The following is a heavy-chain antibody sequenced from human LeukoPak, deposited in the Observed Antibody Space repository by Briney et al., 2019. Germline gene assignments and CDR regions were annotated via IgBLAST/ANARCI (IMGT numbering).Heavy chain of an antibody. CDR2: IYYSGST. Sequence: PGGSLRLSCAASGFTFSNFAMTWIRQPPGKGLEWIGSIYYSGSTYYNPSLKSRVTISVDTSKNQFSLKLSSVTAADTAVYYCARDKIVGATKFDYWGQGTLVAVSS. CDR3: ARDKIVGATKFDY. CDR1: GFTFSNFAM. V-gene: IGHV4-39*07. J-gene: IGHJ4*02. D-gene: IGHD1-26*01.